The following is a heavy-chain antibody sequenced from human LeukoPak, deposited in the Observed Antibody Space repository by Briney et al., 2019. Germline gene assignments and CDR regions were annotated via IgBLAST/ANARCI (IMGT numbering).Heavy chain of an antibody. CDR1: GSTFSSYW. V-gene: IGHV3-7*03. CDR2: IKQDGSEK. Sequence: QAGGSLRLSCAASGSTFSSYWMSWVRQAPGKGLEWVANIKQDGSEKYYVDSVKGRFTISRDNAKNSLYLQMNSLRAEDTALYYCAKDPIAVAGTPKEFDYWGQGTLVTVSS. D-gene: IGHD6-19*01. J-gene: IGHJ4*02. CDR3: AKDPIAVAGTPKEFDY.